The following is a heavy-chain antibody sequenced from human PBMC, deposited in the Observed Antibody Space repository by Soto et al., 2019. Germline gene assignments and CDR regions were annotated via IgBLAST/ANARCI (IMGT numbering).Heavy chain of an antibody. CDR3: ARDRCTNGVCYAPSDY. V-gene: IGHV3-64*01. CDR2: ISSNGRST. D-gene: IGHD2-8*01. J-gene: IGHJ4*02. CDR1: GFTFSTYA. Sequence: GGSLRLSWATSGFTFSTYAMHWVRQAPGKGLEYVSAISSNGRSTYYANSVKGRFTISRDNSKNTLYLQMDSLRAEDMAVYYCARDRCTNGVCYAPSDYWGQGTLVTVSS.